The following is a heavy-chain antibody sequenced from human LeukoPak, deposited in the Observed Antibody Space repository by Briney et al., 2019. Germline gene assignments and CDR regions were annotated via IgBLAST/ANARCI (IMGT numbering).Heavy chain of an antibody. D-gene: IGHD2/OR15-2a*01. J-gene: IGHJ6*03. CDR1: GFTFSSYG. CDR3: ARDKTIDFYYSYTDV. Sequence: GGSLRLSCAASGFTFSSYGMSWVRQAPGKGLEWVSTISGSGSFTYYADSVKGRFTISRDNAKNSLYLQMNSLRAEDTALYYCARDKTIDFYYSYTDVWGKGTTVTVSS. V-gene: IGHV3-21*04. CDR2: ISGSGSFT.